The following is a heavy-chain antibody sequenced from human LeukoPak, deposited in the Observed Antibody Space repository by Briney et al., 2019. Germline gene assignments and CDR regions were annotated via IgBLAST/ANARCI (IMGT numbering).Heavy chain of an antibody. J-gene: IGHJ4*02. Sequence: SETLSLTCTVSDASISGYYWSWIRQPPGKGLEWIGSIHFSGSTNYNPSLRSRVTISVDTSKNQLSLKLSSVTAADTAVYYCARDLGGIYFDYWGQGTLVTVSA. CDR2: IHFSGST. CDR3: ARDLGGIYFDY. V-gene: IGHV4-59*12. D-gene: IGHD1-26*01. CDR1: DASISGYY.